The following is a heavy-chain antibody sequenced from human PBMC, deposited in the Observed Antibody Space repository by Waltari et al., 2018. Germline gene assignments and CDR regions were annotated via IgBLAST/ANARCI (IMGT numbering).Heavy chain of an antibody. Sequence: EVQLVQSGAEVKKPGESLKISCKGSGYSFTSYWIGWVRQMPGKGLEWMGIIYPCDSDPRYSPSFQGQVTISADKSISTAYLQWSSLKASDTAMYYCATLYYDFWSGYDKGNWFDPWGQGTLVIVSS. CDR1: GYSFTSYW. CDR2: IYPCDSDP. CDR3: ATLYYDFWSGYDKGNWFDP. D-gene: IGHD3-3*01. V-gene: IGHV5-51*01. J-gene: IGHJ5*02.